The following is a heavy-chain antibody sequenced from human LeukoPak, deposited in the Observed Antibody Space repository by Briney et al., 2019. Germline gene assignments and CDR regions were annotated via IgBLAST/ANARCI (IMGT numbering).Heavy chain of an antibody. CDR1: GGSISSGSYY. Sequence: SETLSLTCTVSGGSISSGSYYWGWIRQPAGKGLEWIGRIYTSGSTNYNPSLKSRVTMSVDTSKNQFSLKLSSVTAADTAVYYCAREGPSSSWYGQQHWYYYMDVWGKGTTVTVSS. D-gene: IGHD6-13*01. CDR2: IYTSGST. J-gene: IGHJ6*03. CDR3: AREGPSSSWYGQQHWYYYMDV. V-gene: IGHV4-61*02.